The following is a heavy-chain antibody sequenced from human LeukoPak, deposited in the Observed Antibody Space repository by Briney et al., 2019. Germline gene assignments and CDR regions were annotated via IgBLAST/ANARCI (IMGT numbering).Heavy chain of an antibody. V-gene: IGHV3-30*18. J-gene: IGHJ4*02. CDR2: ISYDASNK. CDR1: GFTFSSYG. Sequence: GGSLRLSCAASGFTFSSYGMHWVRQAPGKGLEWVAVISYDASNKYYADSVKGRFTISRDNSKNTLYLQMNSLRAEDTAVYYCAKDGYSSGQGGYFDYWGQGTLVTVSS. CDR3: AKDGYSSGQGGYFDY. D-gene: IGHD6-19*01.